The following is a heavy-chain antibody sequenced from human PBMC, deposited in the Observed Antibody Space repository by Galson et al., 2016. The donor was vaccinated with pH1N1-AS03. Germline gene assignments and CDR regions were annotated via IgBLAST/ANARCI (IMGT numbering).Heavy chain of an antibody. CDR3: ARAKGNSKVWGS. CDR2: INPDTGNT. J-gene: IGHJ5*02. D-gene: IGHD4-23*01. Sequence: SVKVSCKASGYTFSDYYLHWVRQAPGQGLEWMGWINPDTGNTDFAQKFQGRVTMTGDRSISTGYMELSRLQSDDTAVYYCARAKGNSKVWGSWGQGSLVTVSS. V-gene: IGHV1-2*02. CDR1: GYTFSDYY.